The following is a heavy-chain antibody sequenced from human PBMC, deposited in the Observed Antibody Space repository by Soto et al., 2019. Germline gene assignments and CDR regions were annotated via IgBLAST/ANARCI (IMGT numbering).Heavy chain of an antibody. CDR3: ATGDIEDSKEYYYYGMDV. J-gene: IGHJ6*02. D-gene: IGHD5-12*01. Sequence: ASVKVSCKVSGYTLTELSMHWVRQAPGKGLEWMGGFDPEDGETIYAQKFQGRVTMTEDTSTDTAYMELSSLRSEDTAVYYCATGDIEDSKEYYYYGMDVWGQGTTVTVSS. CDR2: FDPEDGET. V-gene: IGHV1-24*01. CDR1: GYTLTELS.